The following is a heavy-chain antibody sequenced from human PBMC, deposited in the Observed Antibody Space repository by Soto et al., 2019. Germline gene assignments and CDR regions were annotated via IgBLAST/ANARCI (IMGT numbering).Heavy chain of an antibody. CDR2: ISSSSSTI. Sequence: EVQLVESGGGLVQPGGSLRLSCAASGFTFSSYSMNWVRQAPGKGLEWVSYISSSSSTIYYADSVKGRFTISRDNAKNALYLQMNSLRHEDTAVYYCARDRYYDSRGYYIDYWGQGTLVTVSS. D-gene: IGHD3-22*01. V-gene: IGHV3-48*02. CDR3: ARDRYYDSRGYYIDY. J-gene: IGHJ4*02. CDR1: GFTFSSYS.